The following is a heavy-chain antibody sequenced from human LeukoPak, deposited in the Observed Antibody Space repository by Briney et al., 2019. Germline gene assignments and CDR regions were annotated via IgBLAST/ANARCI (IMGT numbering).Heavy chain of an antibody. Sequence: GSSVKVSCKASGYTFTSYGISWVRQAPGQGLEWMGGIIPIFGTTNYAQKFQGRVTITADESTSIAYMELSSLRSEDTAVYYCARVWSRGDYMDVWGKGTTVTISS. J-gene: IGHJ6*03. CDR2: IIPIFGTT. CDR3: ARVWSRGDYMDV. D-gene: IGHD2-21*01. V-gene: IGHV1-69*13. CDR1: GYTFTSYG.